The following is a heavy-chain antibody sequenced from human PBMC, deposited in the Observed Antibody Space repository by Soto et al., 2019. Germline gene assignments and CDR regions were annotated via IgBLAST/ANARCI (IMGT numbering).Heavy chain of an antibody. Sequence: PGGSLRLSCAASGFTVSSYYMNWVRLVPEKGLEWVSVIYSSGPTFYADSMRGRFTISRDISKNTLYLQMNSLRVEDTAVYYCARAFGGSYDYWGQGTLVTVSS. V-gene: IGHV3-53*01. CDR2: IYSSGPT. CDR3: ARAFGGSYDY. J-gene: IGHJ4*02. D-gene: IGHD1-26*01. CDR1: GFTVSSYY.